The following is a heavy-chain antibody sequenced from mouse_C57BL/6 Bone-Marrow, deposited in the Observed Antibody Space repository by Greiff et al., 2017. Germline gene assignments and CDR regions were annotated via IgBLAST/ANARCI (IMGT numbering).Heavy chain of an antibody. CDR3: ARAGTNYAMDY. V-gene: IGHV1-64*01. CDR1: GYTFTSYW. D-gene: IGHD3-3*01. J-gene: IGHJ4*01. Sequence: QVQLQHSGAELVKPGASVKLSCKASGYTFTSYWMHWVKQRPGQGLEWIGMIHPNSGSTNYNEKFKSKATLTVDKSSSTAYMQLSSLTSEDSAVYYCARAGTNYAMDYWGQGTSVTVSS. CDR2: IHPNSGST.